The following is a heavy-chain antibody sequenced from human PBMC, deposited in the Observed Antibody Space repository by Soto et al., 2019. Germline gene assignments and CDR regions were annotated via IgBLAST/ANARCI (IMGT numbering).Heavy chain of an antibody. D-gene: IGHD3-10*01. CDR2: IYHSGST. CDR1: GGSISSGGYS. Sequence: SETLSLTCAVSGGSISSGGYSWSWIRQPPGKGLEWIGYIYHSGSTYYNPSLKSRVTISVDRSKNQFSLKLSSVTAADTAVYYCARGNYYGSGSYRDPYFDYWGQGTLVTVSS. CDR3: ARGNYYGSGSYRDPYFDY. V-gene: IGHV4-30-2*01. J-gene: IGHJ4*02.